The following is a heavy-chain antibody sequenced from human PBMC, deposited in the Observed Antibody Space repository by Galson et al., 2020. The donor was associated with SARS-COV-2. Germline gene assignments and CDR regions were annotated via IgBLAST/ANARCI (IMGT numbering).Heavy chain of an antibody. J-gene: IGHJ4*02. CDR2: INAGNGNT. CDR1: GYTFTNYA. D-gene: IGHD3-16*01. CDR3: ARWVPGGNYFFDY. Sequence: ASVKVSCRGSGYTFTNYAINWVRHDPGQRPEWMGWINAGNGNTKYSQKFQGRITFTRDTSASTAYMELSSLRSEDTAVYYCARWVPGGNYFFDYWGQGTLVTVSS. V-gene: IGHV1-3*01.